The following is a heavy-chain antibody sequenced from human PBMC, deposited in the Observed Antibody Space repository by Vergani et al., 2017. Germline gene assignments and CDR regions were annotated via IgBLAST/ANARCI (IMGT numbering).Heavy chain of an antibody. J-gene: IGHJ4*02. D-gene: IGHD3-9*01. V-gene: IGHV4-34*01. CDR2: INHSGST. CDR1: GGSFSGYY. CDR3: AREYDILTGYYDTDY. Sequence: QVQLQQWGAGLLKPSETLSLTCAVYGGSFSGYYWSWIRQPPGKGLEWIGEINHSGSTNYNPSLKSRVTISVDTSKNQFSLKLSSVTAADTAVYYCAREYDILTGYYDTDYWGQGTLVTVSS.